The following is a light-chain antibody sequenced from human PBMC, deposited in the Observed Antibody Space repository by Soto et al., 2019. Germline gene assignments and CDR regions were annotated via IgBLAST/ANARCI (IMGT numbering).Light chain of an antibody. CDR1: QSVSSNF. V-gene: IGKV3-20*01. Sequence: ENVLTQSPGTLSLSPGEGATLSCRASQSVSSNFLAWYQQKPGQAPRLLIYGASSRATGIPDRFSGSGSGTDFTLTIRRLEPEDFAVYYCKQYGTSLMTFGQGTRLEIK. CDR3: KQYGTSLMT. J-gene: IGKJ5*01. CDR2: GAS.